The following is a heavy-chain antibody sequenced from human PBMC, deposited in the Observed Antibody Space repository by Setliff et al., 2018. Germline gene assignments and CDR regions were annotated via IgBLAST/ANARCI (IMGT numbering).Heavy chain of an antibody. J-gene: IGHJ4*02. Sequence: SETLSLTCTVSGVSIRSFYWTWIRQSPKRGLEWLGYAFHTGKTDYNPSLMSRVIISIDMSRKQFSLKLSSVTAADTAMYFCARGGYNSRSGYSAYYYDYWGQGALVTVAS. V-gene: IGHV4-59*03. CDR2: AFHTGKT. CDR1: GVSIRSFY. CDR3: ARGGYNSRSGYSAYYYDY. D-gene: IGHD3-3*01.